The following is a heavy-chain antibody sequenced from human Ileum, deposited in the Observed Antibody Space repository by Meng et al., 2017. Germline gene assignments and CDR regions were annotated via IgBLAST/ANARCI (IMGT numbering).Heavy chain of an antibody. CDR2: IFQSGRT. V-gene: IGHV4-4*02. J-gene: IGHJ4*02. CDR3: ATSNDRDVYYLGY. D-gene: IGHD3-22*01. CDR1: GTW. Sequence: QVALQASGPRLVKPSGTLSLNCAVSGTWWSWVRQPPGKGLEWIGEIFQSGRTNYNPSLKSRVTISIDKSKSQISLQLSAVTAADTAVYSCATSNDRDVYYLGYWGQGTLVTVSS.